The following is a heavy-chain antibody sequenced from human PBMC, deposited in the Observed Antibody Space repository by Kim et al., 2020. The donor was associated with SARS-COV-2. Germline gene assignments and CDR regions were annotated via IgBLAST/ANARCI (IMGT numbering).Heavy chain of an antibody. J-gene: IGHJ4*02. D-gene: IGHD4-17*01. CDR3: ARESSLESTGPHYGDYDY. CDR2: INPSGGST. V-gene: IGHV1-46*01. CDR1: GYTFTSYY. Sequence: APVKVSCKASGYTFTSYYMHWVRQAPGQGLEWMGIINPSGGSTSYAQKFQGRVTMTRDTSTSTVYMELSSLRSEDTAVYYCARESSLESTGPHYGDYDYWGQGTLVTVSS.